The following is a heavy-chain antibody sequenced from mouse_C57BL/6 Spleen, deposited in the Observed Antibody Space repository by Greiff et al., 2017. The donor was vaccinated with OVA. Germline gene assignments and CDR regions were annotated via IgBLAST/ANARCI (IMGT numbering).Heavy chain of an antibody. CDR2: IYPSDSEN. CDR3: ARTGYSSGFDV. CDR1: GYTFTSYW. D-gene: IGHD2-5*01. Sequence: VQLQQPGAELVRPGSSVKLSCKASGYTFTSYWMDWVKQRPGQGLEWIGNIYPSDSENNYNQKFKDTATVTVDKSYSTAYMLLSSLTSEDSSVYYCARTGYSSGFDVWGTGTTVTVSS. J-gene: IGHJ1*03. V-gene: IGHV1-61*01.